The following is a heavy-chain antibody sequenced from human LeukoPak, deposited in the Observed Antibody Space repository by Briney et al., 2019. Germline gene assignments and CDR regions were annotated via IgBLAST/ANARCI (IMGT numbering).Heavy chain of an antibody. Sequence: ASVRVSCKPSGYTFTGYYMHSVRQTPGHGLEWMGWINPNSGGKNDAQKFQGWVTMTRDTSISTAYMELSRLRSGDTAVYYCARDLKDGGLVVPAAPSHGMDVWGKGTTVTVSS. CDR3: ARDLKDGGLVVPAAPSHGMDV. V-gene: IGHV1-2*04. CDR1: GYTFTGYY. D-gene: IGHD2-2*01. CDR2: INPNSGGK. J-gene: IGHJ6*04.